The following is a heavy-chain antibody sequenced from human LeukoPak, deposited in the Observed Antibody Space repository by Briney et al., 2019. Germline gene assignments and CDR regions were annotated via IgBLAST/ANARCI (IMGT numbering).Heavy chain of an antibody. CDR3: AIVADCSSTSCRYYYYMDV. V-gene: IGHV4-31*03. CDR2: IYYSGST. D-gene: IGHD2-2*01. Sequence: PSETLSLTCTVSGGSISSGGYYWSCIRQHPGKGLEWIGYIYYSGSTYYNPSLKSRVTILVDTSKNQFSLKLSSVTAADTAVYYCAIVADCSSTSCRYYYYMDVWGKGTTVTVSS. CDR1: GGSISSGGYY. J-gene: IGHJ6*03.